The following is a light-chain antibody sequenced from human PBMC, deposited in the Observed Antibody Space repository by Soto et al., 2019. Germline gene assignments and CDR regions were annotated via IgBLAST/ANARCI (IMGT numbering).Light chain of an antibody. CDR2: GAS. V-gene: IGKV3-20*01. J-gene: IGKJ3*01. Sequence: EIVLTQSPGTLSLSPGERATLSCRASQSVSSSYLAWYQQKPGQAPRLLIYGASSRAPGIPDSFSGSGSGTDFTLTISNLEPEHFAVYSCLPYGRSLFTFGPGPKVDIK. CDR1: QSVSSSY. CDR3: LPYGRSLFT.